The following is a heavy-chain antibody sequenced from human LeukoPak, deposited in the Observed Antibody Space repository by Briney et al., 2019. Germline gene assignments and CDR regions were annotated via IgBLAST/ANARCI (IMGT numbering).Heavy chain of an antibody. D-gene: IGHD6-13*01. Sequence: SGTLSLTCAVSGGSISSSNWWSWVRQPPGKGLEWIGEIYHSGSTNYNPSLKSRVTISVDKSKNQFSLKLSSVTAADTAVYYCARASSNYSSSWYIWFDPWGQGTLVTVSS. CDR2: IYHSGST. J-gene: IGHJ5*02. V-gene: IGHV4-4*02. CDR3: ARASSNYSSSWYIWFDP. CDR1: GGSISSSNW.